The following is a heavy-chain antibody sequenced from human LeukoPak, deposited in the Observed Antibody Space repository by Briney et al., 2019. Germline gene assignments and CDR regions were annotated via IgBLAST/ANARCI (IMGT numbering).Heavy chain of an antibody. CDR3: ARQETAFYYGMDV. V-gene: IGHV5-51*01. CDR2: IYPGDSDT. CDR1: GYSFTSYW. Sequence: GESLKISCKGSGYSFTSYWIGWVRQMPGKGLEWMGIIYPGDSDTRYSPSFQGQVTISADKSISTAYLQWSSLKASDTAMYYCARQETAFYYGMDVWGRGTTVTVSS. D-gene: IGHD2-21*02. J-gene: IGHJ6*02.